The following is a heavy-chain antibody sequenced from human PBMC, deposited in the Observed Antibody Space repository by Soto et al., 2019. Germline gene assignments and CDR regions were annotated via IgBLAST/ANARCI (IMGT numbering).Heavy chain of an antibody. Sequence: QVQLVQSGAEVKKPGASVKVSCKASGYNFMRYGFTWVRQATGQGLEWMGWINVDNGETKYPQKIQGRVTMTTDTSASTVYMELRSLTSDDTAVYYCARGISGGYSDWFDPWGHGTLVTVSS. J-gene: IGHJ5*02. CDR3: ARGISGGYSDWFDP. CDR2: INVDNGET. D-gene: IGHD2-15*01. V-gene: IGHV1-18*04. CDR1: GYNFMRYG.